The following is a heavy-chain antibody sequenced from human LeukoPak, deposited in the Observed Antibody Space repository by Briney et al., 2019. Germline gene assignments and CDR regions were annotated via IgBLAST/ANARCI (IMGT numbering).Heavy chain of an antibody. V-gene: IGHV4-61*08. CDR1: GGSVSSGDSY. Sequence: SETLSLTCSVSGGSVSSGDSYRNWIRQPPGKGLEWVGYIYYSGSTNYNPSLKSRLSISVDRSKNQFSLKLKSVTAADTAVYYCARDNSALDYWGQGTLVTVSS. J-gene: IGHJ4*02. CDR3: ARDNSALDY. D-gene: IGHD2-21*01. CDR2: IYYSGST.